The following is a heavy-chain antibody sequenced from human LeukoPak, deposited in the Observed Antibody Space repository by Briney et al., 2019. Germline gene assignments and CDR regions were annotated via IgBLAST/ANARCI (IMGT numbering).Heavy chain of an antibody. CDR2: ISGSGGST. CDR3: AKDDGLATIPNYFDY. J-gene: IGHJ4*02. D-gene: IGHD5-12*01. Sequence: GGSLRLSCAASGFTFSSYAMSWVRQAPGKGLEWVSAISGSGGSTYYADSVKGRFTISRDNSKNTLYLQMSSLRAEDTAVYYCAKDDGLATIPNYFDYWGQGTLVTVSS. V-gene: IGHV3-23*01. CDR1: GFTFSSYA.